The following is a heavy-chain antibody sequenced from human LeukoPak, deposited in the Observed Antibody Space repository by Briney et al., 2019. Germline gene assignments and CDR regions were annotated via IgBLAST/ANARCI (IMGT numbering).Heavy chain of an antibody. V-gene: IGHV3-64*01. J-gene: IGHJ6*03. CDR2: ICSNGGCT. Sequence: GGSLRLSCAASGFTFSSYAMYWVRQAPGKGLEFVSAICSNGGCTYYANSVKGRFTISRDNSKNTLYLQMGSLRAEDMAVYYCATGNSDGYYYYMGVWGKGTTVTVSS. CDR1: GFTFSSYA. CDR3: ATGNSDGYYYYMGV. D-gene: IGHD4-23*01.